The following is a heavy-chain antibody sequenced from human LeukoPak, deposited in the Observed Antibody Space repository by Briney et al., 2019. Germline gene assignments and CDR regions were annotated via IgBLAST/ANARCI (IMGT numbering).Heavy chain of an antibody. CDR1: GGSISSYY. CDR3: ARLDYYDSSGYYYGYFQH. D-gene: IGHD3-22*01. J-gene: IGHJ1*01. Sequence: PSETLSLTCTVSGGSISSYYWSWIRQPPGKGLEWIGYIYYSGSTNYNPSLKSRVTISVDASKNQFSLKLSSVTAADTAVYYCARLDYYDSSGYYYGYFQHWGQGTLVTVSS. CDR2: IYYSGST. V-gene: IGHV4-59*08.